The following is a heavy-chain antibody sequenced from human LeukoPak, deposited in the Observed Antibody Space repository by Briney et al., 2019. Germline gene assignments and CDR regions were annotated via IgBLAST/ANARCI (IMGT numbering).Heavy chain of an antibody. V-gene: IGHV4-59*08. CDR2: IFYSGST. CDR1: GGSISSYY. J-gene: IGHJ5*02. Sequence: SETLSLTCTVSGGSISSYYWSWIRQPPGKGLEWIGYIFYSGSTNYNPSLKSRITISVDTSKNQFSLKLSSVTAADTAVYYCARHDPRGSPGWFAPWGQGTLVVVSS. D-gene: IGHD5-12*01. CDR3: ARHDPRGSPGWFAP.